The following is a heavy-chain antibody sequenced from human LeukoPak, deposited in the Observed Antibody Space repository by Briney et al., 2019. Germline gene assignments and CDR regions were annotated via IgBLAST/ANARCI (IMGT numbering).Heavy chain of an antibody. CDR2: IYHSGST. Sequence: PSETLSLTCTVSGYSISSGYYWGWIRQPPGKGLEWIGSIYHSGSTYYNPSLKSRVTISVDTSKNQFSLKLSSVTAADTAVYYCASLSGDYGANGGYWGQGTLVTVSS. D-gene: IGHD4-17*01. V-gene: IGHV4-38-2*02. J-gene: IGHJ4*02. CDR1: GYSISSGYY. CDR3: ASLSGDYGANGGY.